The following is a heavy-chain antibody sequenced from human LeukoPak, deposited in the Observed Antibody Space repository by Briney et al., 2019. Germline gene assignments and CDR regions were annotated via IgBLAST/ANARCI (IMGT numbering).Heavy chain of an antibody. Sequence: GGSLRLSCAASAFTFSSFGMHWVRQAPGKGLEWVAVIWYDGSNKYYADSVEGRFTISRDDSKNTLYLQMNSLRAEDTAVYYCARDRETWYFDFWGQGTLVTVSS. V-gene: IGHV3-33*01. CDR2: IWYDGSNK. J-gene: IGHJ4*02. CDR3: ARDRETWYFDF. CDR1: AFTFSSFG.